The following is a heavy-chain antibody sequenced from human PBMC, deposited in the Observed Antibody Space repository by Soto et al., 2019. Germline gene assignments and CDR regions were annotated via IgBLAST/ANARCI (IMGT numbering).Heavy chain of an antibody. CDR1: GCTFSSYA. J-gene: IGHJ6*02. CDR3: ARGGLYDFWSGSYGMDV. Sequence: SVKVSCTASGCTFSSYAISWVRQAPGQGLEWMGGIIPIFGTANYAQKFQGRVTITADESTSTAYMELSSLRSEDTAVYYCARGGLYDFWSGSYGMDVWGQGTTVTVSS. D-gene: IGHD3-3*01. CDR2: IIPIFGTA. V-gene: IGHV1-69*13.